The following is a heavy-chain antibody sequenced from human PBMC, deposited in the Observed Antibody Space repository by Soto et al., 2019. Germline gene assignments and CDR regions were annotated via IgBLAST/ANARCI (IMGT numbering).Heavy chain of an antibody. J-gene: IGHJ6*02. CDR3: ARQFVVVPAAMWANYYYYGMDV. V-gene: IGHV5-51*01. CDR2: IYPGDSDT. D-gene: IGHD2-2*01. CDR1: GYSFTSYW. Sequence: PGESLKISCKGSGYSFTSYWIGWVRQMSGKGLEWMGIIYPGDSDTRYSPSFQGQVTISADKSISTAYLQWSSLKASDTAMYYCARQFVVVPAAMWANYYYYGMDVWGQGTTVTVSS.